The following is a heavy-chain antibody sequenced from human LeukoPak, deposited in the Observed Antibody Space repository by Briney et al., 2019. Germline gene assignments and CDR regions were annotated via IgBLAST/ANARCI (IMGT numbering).Heavy chain of an antibody. CDR2: ISYDGSNK. Sequence: PGGSLRLSCAASGFTFSSYGMHWVRQAPGKGLEWVAVISYDGSNKCYADSVKGRFTISRDNSKNTLYLQMNSLRAEDTAVYYCAKPVGKYSSSWYSLGYWGQGTLVTVSS. D-gene: IGHD6-13*01. CDR1: GFTFSSYG. CDR3: AKPVGKYSSSWYSLGY. V-gene: IGHV3-30*18. J-gene: IGHJ4*02.